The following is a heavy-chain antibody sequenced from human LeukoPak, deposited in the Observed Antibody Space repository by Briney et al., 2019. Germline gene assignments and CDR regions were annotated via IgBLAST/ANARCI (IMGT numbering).Heavy chain of an antibody. J-gene: IGHJ4*02. Sequence: SETLSLTCTVSGGSISSYYWSWIRQPAGKGLEWIGRIYTSGSTNYNPSLKSRVTMSVDTSKNQFSLKLSSVTAADTAVYYCARQYCSSTSCYLDNWGQGTLVTVSS. CDR1: GGSISSYY. CDR3: ARQYCSSTSCYLDN. V-gene: IGHV4-4*07. CDR2: IYTSGST. D-gene: IGHD2-2*01.